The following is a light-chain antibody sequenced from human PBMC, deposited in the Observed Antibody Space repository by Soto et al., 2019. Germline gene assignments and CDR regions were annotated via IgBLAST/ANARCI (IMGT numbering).Light chain of an antibody. Sequence: IVMTQSPATLSVSPGERATLSCRASQSVGRSLACYQQKPGQAPRLLIYGTSARATGIPATFSGSGSGTEFTLTISSLQSEYFAIYYCQQHETLITFGQGTRLEIK. CDR2: GTS. CDR3: QQHETLIT. V-gene: IGKV3-15*01. CDR1: QSVGRS. J-gene: IGKJ5*01.